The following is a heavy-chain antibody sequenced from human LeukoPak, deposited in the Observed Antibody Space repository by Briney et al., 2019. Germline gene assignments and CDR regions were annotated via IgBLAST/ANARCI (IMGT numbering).Heavy chain of an antibody. CDR3: AREEKYSGSEFYYYDMDV. CDR1: KFSFSNYE. CDR2: IDDAGGDI. V-gene: IGHV3-48*03. D-gene: IGHD5-12*01. Sequence: GVSLRLSSAASKFSFSNYEMNWVRQARGKGPEWIAYIDDAGGDIYYADSVKGRFTISRDNAKNSLYLQMNSLRVEDTAVYYCAREEKYSGSEFYYYDMDVWGKGTTVTVSS. J-gene: IGHJ6*03.